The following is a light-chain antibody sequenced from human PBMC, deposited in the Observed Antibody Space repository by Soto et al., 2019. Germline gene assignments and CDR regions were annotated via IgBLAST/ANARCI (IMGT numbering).Light chain of an antibody. CDR3: QQLKSYPIT. Sequence: DIQMTQSPSTLSASVVDRVTITCRASQSISSWLAWYQQKPGKAPNLLIYAAFTLQSGVPSRFSGSGSGTEFTLTISSLQPEDFATYYCQQLKSYPITFGQGTRLEIK. CDR2: AAF. CDR1: QSISSW. V-gene: IGKV1-5*01. J-gene: IGKJ5*01.